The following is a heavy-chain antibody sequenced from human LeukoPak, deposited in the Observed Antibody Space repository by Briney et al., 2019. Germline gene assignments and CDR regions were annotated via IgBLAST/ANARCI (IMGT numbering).Heavy chain of an antibody. CDR3: AREGLGELTLDC. CDR2: ISTDNGDT. V-gene: IGHV1-18*01. J-gene: IGHJ6*02. D-gene: IGHD3-16*01. CDR1: GYTFTTYG. Sequence: GASVKVSCKSTGYTFTTYGITWVRQAPGQGLEWMGWISTDNGDTNYAQKLQGRVTMTTDTSTSTAYMELRSLRSDDTAVYYCAREGLGELTLDCWGQGTTVTVSS.